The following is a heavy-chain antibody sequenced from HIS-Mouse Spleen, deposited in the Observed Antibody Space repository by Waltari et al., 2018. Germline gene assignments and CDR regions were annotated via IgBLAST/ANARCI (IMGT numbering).Heavy chain of an antibody. D-gene: IGHD6-13*01. V-gene: IGHV4-39*07. Sequence: QLQLQESGPGLVKPSETLSLTCTVSGGSISSSSYYWGWIRQPPGKGLAWIGSIYYSGAPYYNPSLNSRVTISVDTSKNQFSLKLSSVTAADTAVYYCAREIPYSSSWYDWYFDLWGLGTLVTVSS. CDR1: GGSISSSSYY. CDR2: IYYSGAP. CDR3: AREIPYSSSWYDWYFDL. J-gene: IGHJ2*01.